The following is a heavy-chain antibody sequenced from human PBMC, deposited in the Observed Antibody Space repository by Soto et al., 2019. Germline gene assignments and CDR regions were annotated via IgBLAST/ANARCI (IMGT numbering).Heavy chain of an antibody. Sequence: QVQLVQSGAEVKKPGSSVKVSCKASGGTFNRYAISWVRQAQGQGLEWMGGIIPKFGIGNDAQRFQGRVTITADESTGTAYMELSSLRSEDTGVYYCARSAITLFGVVSIPPHYYSEMDVWGQGTTVTVSS. CDR3: ARSAITLFGVVSIPPHYYSEMDV. D-gene: IGHD3-3*01. J-gene: IGHJ6*02. CDR2: IIPKFGIG. V-gene: IGHV1-69*01. CDR1: GGTFNRYA.